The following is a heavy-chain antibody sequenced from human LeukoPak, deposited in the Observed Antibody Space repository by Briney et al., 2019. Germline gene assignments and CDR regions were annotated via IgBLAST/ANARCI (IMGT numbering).Heavy chain of an antibody. Sequence: GGSLRLSCAASGFTVSNKYMSWVRQAPGRGLEWVSVIYSGGSTDYADSVKRRFSISRDKSKNTLYLQMNSLRAEDTALYYCAREMYCSGGSCYGDAFDIWGQGTMVTVSS. CDR1: GFTVSNKY. V-gene: IGHV3-66*01. CDR3: AREMYCSGGSCYGDAFDI. D-gene: IGHD2-15*01. CDR2: IYSGGST. J-gene: IGHJ3*02.